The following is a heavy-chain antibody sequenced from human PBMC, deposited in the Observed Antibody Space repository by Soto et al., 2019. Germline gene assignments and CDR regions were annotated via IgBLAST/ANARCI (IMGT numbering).Heavy chain of an antibody. Sequence: QVQVQQWGAGLLKPSETLSLTCGVHVGSFSGYYWTGIRQSPGKGLEWIGEVSRSGGINYRPSLKGRVTISVDTSNHSYSLKLSSVTAADTAVYFCARGPRDDWPLCAQGGPGFLVTVSS. V-gene: IGHV4-34*01. D-gene: IGHD3-9*01. J-gene: IGHJ4*02. CDR2: VSRSGGI. CDR1: VGSFSGYY. CDR3: ARGPRDDWPLCAQ.